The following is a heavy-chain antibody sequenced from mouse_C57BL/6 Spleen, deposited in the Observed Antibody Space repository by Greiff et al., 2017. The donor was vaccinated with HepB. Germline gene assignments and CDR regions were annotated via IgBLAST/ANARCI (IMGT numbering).Heavy chain of an antibody. D-gene: IGHD2-4*01. CDR3: ARGGYDYDQAMDY. Sequence: QVQLQQSGPELVKPGASVKISCKASGYAFSSSWMNWVKQRPGKGLEWIGRIYPGDGDTNYNGKFKGKATLTADKSSSIAYMQLSSLTSEDSAVYFCARGGYDYDQAMDYWGQGTSVTVSS. CDR1: GYAFSSSW. J-gene: IGHJ4*01. CDR2: IYPGDGDT. V-gene: IGHV1-82*01.